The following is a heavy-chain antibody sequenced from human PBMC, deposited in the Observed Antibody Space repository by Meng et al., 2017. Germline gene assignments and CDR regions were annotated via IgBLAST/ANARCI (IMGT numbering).Heavy chain of an antibody. Sequence: QWPLTQLGGGLVKPSRTLSLTCGVHGGSFSGYYRSWIRQPPGKGLEWIGEINHSGSTNYNPSLKSRVTISVDTSKNQFSLKLSSVTAADTAVYYCARGLRITMVRGVKGWFDPWGQGTLVTVSS. D-gene: IGHD3-10*01. CDR1: GGSFSGYY. CDR3: ARGLRITMVRGVKGWFDP. CDR2: INHSGST. V-gene: IGHV4-34*01. J-gene: IGHJ5*02.